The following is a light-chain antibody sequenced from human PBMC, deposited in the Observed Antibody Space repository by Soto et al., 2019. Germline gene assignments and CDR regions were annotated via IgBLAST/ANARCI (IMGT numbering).Light chain of an antibody. Sequence: QSALTQPPSASGSPGQSVTISCTGTSSDVGGYNYVSWYQQHPGKAPKLMIYEVIKRPSGVPDRFSGSKSGNTASLTVSGLQAEDEADYYCSSYAGSNNDYVFGTGTKVTVL. V-gene: IGLV2-8*01. CDR3: SSYAGSNNDYV. J-gene: IGLJ1*01. CDR1: SSDVGGYNY. CDR2: EVI.